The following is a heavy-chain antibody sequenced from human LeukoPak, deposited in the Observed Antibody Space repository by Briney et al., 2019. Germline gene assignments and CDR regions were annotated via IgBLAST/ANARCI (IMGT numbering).Heavy chain of an antibody. CDR2: IKQDGSEK. Sequence: PGGSLRLSCVGSGFTFSNYWMTWVRQAPGKGLEWVANIKQDGSEKYYVDSVKGRFTISRDNAKNTLSLQMDSLRGEDSAMYYCATDTGAFHFAYWGQGTLVTISS. D-gene: IGHD2-8*02. CDR1: GFTFSNYW. V-gene: IGHV3-7*05. J-gene: IGHJ4*02. CDR3: ATDTGAFHFAY.